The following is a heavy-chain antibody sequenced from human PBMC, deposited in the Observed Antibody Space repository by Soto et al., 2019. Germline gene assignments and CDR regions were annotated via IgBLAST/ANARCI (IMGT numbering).Heavy chain of an antibody. CDR2: INHSGIT. CDR1: GGSFSGYY. Sequence: QVLLEKWGAGLLKPSETLSLNCAVYGGSFSGYYWTWIRQPPGRGLEWLGEINHSGITDYNPSLRSRVSVSIDTSKNQFSLKLNSVTAADKAVYYCAVGPRMWLAGGGYWGQGTLVTVSS. V-gene: IGHV4-34*01. D-gene: IGHD6-19*01. CDR3: AVGPRMWLAGGGY. J-gene: IGHJ4*02.